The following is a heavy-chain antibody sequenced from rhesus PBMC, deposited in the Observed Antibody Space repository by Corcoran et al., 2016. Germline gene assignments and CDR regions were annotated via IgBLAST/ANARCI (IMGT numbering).Heavy chain of an antibody. J-gene: IGHJ4*01. V-gene: IGHV4-169*01. CDR3: ARGYSGSYLAFDY. CDR2: IYGRCSST. CDR1: GGSISSSY. D-gene: IGHD3-16*01. Sequence: QLQLQESGPGLVKPSETLSVTCAVSGGSISSSYWSWIRQAPGKGLEWIGYIYGRCSSTPSNPSLKSRVTLSVDTSKNQFSLKLSSVTAADTAVYYCARGYSGSYLAFDYWGQGVLVTVSS.